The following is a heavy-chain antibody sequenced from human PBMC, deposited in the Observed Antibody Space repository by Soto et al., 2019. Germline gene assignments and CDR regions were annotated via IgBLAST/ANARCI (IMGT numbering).Heavy chain of an antibody. CDR2: IHYSGST. CDR3: ARARYQLFHPYSYGMAV. J-gene: IGHJ6*04. Sequence: PSETLSLTCTVSGGSISSYYWSWIRQSPGKGLEWIGYIHYSGSTKSNPSLKSRVTISVDTSRNQVSLKLSSVTAADSAVYFCARARYQLFHPYSYGMAVWGKGTTVTASS. D-gene: IGHD2-2*01. CDR1: GGSISSYY. V-gene: IGHV4-59*01.